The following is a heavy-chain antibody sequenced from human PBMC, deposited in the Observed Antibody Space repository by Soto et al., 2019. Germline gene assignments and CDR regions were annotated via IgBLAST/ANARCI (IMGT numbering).Heavy chain of an antibody. D-gene: IGHD5-12*01. V-gene: IGHV4-4*07. CDR3: VRGSSYSVYDF. CDR1: GGSISGHS. CDR2: IYPSGST. J-gene: IGHJ4*02. Sequence: PSETLYLTCTVSGGSISGHSWVWIRQPAGKGLEWIGHIYPSGSTSYNPSLRSRVTMSLDTSTNKSFLNLTSVTAADTDVFYCVRGSSYSVYDFWAPGTLVTVSS.